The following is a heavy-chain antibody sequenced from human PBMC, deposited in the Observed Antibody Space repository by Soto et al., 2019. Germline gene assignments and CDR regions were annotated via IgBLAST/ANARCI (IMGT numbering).Heavy chain of an antibody. CDR2: IWYDGSNK. CDR3: ARDGYGDQGYGMDV. Sequence: SGGSLRLSCAASGFTFSSYGMHWVRQAPGKGLEWVAVIWYDGSNKYYADSVKGRFTISRDNSKNTLYLQMNSLRAEDTAVYYCARDGYGDQGYGMDVWGQGTTVTVSS. V-gene: IGHV3-33*01. CDR1: GFTFSSYG. J-gene: IGHJ6*02. D-gene: IGHD4-17*01.